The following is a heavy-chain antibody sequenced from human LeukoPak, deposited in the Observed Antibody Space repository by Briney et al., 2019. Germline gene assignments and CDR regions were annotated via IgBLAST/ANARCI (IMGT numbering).Heavy chain of an antibody. CDR1: GGSFSGYY. Sequence: SETLSLTCAVYGGSFSGYYWSWIRQPPGKGLEWIGEINHSGSTNYNPSLKSRVTISVDTSKNQFSLKLSSVTAADTAVYYCARHMQWLAYFDYWGQGTLVTVSS. CDR2: INHSGST. CDR3: ARHMQWLAYFDY. V-gene: IGHV4-34*01. D-gene: IGHD6-19*01. J-gene: IGHJ4*02.